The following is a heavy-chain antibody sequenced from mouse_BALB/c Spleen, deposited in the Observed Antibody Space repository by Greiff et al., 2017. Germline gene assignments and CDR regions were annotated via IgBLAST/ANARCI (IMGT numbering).Heavy chain of an antibody. CDR1: GFTFSDYY. Sequence: EVQLVESGGGLVKPGGSLKLSCAASGFTFSDYYMYWVRQTPEKRLEWVATISDGGSYTYYPDSVKGRFTISRDNAKNNLYLQMSSLKSEDTAMYYCARDDGNGAYWGQGTLVTVSA. CDR2: ISDGGSYT. V-gene: IGHV5-4*02. CDR3: ARDDGNGAY. D-gene: IGHD2-1*01. J-gene: IGHJ3*01.